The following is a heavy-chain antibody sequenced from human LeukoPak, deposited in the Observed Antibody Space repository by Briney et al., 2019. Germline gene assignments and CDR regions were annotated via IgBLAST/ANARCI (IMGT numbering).Heavy chain of an antibody. CDR1: GYTFTSYA. CDR2: INPNSGGT. J-gene: IGHJ3*02. Sequence: GASVKVSCKASGYTFTSYAMNWVRQAPGQGLEWMGWINPNSGGTNYAQKFQGRVTMTRDTSISTAYMELSRLRSDDTAVYYCARGPEGELLLAFDIWGQGTMVTVSS. V-gene: IGHV1-2*02. D-gene: IGHD1-26*01. CDR3: ARGPEGELLLAFDI.